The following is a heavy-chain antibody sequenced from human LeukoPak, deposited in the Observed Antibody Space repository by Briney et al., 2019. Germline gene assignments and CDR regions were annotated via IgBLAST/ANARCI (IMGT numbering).Heavy chain of an antibody. V-gene: IGHV3-15*01. CDR3: TTNYGSGSYFQFFDY. D-gene: IGHD3-10*01. J-gene: IGHJ4*02. Sequence: GGSLRLSCAASGFTFSNAWMSWVRQAPGKGLEWVGRIKSKTDGGTTDYAAPVKGRFTISRDDSKNTLYLQMNSLKTEDTAVYYCTTNYGSGSYFQFFDYWGQGTLVTVSS. CDR1: GFTFSNAW. CDR2: IKSKTDGGTT.